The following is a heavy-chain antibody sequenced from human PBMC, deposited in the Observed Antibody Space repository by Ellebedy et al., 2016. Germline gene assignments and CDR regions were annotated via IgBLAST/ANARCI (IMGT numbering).Heavy chain of an antibody. V-gene: IGHV5-51*01. Sequence: GESLKISCKGSGYDFADYWTVWVRQMPGKGLEWMGIIYPGDSDTRYSPSFQGPVTLSADKSISTTYRQWRTLKASDTATYYCARRTGSYLFDFWGQGTLVTVSS. CDR1: GYDFADYW. CDR3: ARRTGSYLFDF. D-gene: IGHD1-26*01. J-gene: IGHJ4*02. CDR2: IYPGDSDT.